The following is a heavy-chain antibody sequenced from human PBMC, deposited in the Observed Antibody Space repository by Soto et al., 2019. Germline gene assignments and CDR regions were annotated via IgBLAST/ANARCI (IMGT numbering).Heavy chain of an antibody. J-gene: IGHJ6*02. CDR2: IKQDGSEK. CDR1: GFTFSSYW. V-gene: IGHV3-7*03. Sequence: FLRLSCAASGFTFSSYWMSWVRQAPGKGLEWVANIKQDGSEKYYVDSVKGRFTISRDNAKNSLYLQMNSLRAEDTAVYYCARDQYYDFWSGYFETIREYYYYGMDVWGQGTTVTVSS. D-gene: IGHD3-3*01. CDR3: ARDQYYDFWSGYFETIREYYYYGMDV.